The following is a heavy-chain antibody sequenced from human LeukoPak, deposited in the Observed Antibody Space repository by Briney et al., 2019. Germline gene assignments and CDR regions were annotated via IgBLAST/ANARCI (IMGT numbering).Heavy chain of an antibody. J-gene: IGHJ4*02. CDR3: VRSRGYSYGYSYYFDY. CDR2: IYPGDSET. CDR1: GYSFTTNW. V-gene: IGHV5-51*01. Sequence: PGVSLKISCKGSGYSFTTNWIGWVRQMPGKGLEWMGIIYPGDSETRYSPSFQGQVTISADKSISTAYLQWSSLKASDTAIYYCVRSRGYSYGYSYYFDYWGQGTLVTVSS. D-gene: IGHD5-18*01.